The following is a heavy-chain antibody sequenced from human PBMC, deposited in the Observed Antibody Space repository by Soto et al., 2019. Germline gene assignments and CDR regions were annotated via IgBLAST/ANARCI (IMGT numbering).Heavy chain of an antibody. V-gene: IGHV1-18*01. Sequence: ASVKVSCKASGYTFTSYCISWVRQAPGRGLEWMGWISAYNGNTNYAQKLQGRVTMTTDTSTSTAYMELRSLRSDDTAVYYCARALGYCSGGSCYFDAFDIWGQGTMVTVSS. CDR2: ISAYNGNT. CDR3: ARALGYCSGGSCYFDAFDI. D-gene: IGHD2-15*01. CDR1: GYTFTSYC. J-gene: IGHJ3*02.